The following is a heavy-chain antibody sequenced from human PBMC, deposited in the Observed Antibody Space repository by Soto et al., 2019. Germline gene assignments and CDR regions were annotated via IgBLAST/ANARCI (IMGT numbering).Heavy chain of an antibody. D-gene: IGHD6-6*01. V-gene: IGHV3-23*01. Sequence: GGSLRLSCAASGFTFSSYAMSWVRQAPGKGLEWVSAISGSGGSTYYADSVKGRFTISRDNSKNTLYLQMNSLRAEDTAVYYCAKVRGIAARPGYDAFDIWGQGTMVTGSS. CDR1: GFTFSSYA. CDR2: ISGSGGST. J-gene: IGHJ3*02. CDR3: AKVRGIAARPGYDAFDI.